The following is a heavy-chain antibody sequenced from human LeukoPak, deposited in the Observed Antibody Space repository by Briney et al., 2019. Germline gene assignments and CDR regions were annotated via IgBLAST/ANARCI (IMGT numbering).Heavy chain of an antibody. CDR2: VIRSSSTI. CDR1: GFTFSSYE. V-gene: IGHV3-48*01. CDR3: ARAKRNGFDI. J-gene: IGHJ3*02. Sequence: SGGSLGLSCAASGFTFSSYEMNWVRQAPGKGLEWVSYVIRSSSTIYYADSVKGRFTISRDNAKNSLYLQMNSLRAEDTAVYYCARAKRNGFDIWGQGTMVTVSS.